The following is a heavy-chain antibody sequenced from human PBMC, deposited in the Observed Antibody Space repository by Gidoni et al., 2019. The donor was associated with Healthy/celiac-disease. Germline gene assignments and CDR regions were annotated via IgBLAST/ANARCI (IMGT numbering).Heavy chain of an antibody. CDR1: GFTFSNAG. CDR2: IKRKTDGGTI. Sequence: VQLVESGGGLVKPGGSLRLSCAASGFTFSNAGMTWVRQAQGKGLEWVGRIKRKTDGGTIDYAAPVKGRFTISRDDSKNTLYLQMNSLETEDTAVYYCTTVADSPNFDYWGQGTLVTVSS. J-gene: IGHJ4*02. CDR3: TTVADSPNFDY. D-gene: IGHD2-21*01. V-gene: IGHV3-15*01.